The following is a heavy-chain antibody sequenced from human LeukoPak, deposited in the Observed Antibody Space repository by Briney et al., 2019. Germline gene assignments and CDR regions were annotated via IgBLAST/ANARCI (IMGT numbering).Heavy chain of an antibody. J-gene: IGHJ6*02. V-gene: IGHV4-4*07. D-gene: IGHD1-7*01. CDR3: ARIRYNWNYVVRNNYYYGMDV. CDR1: GGSISSYY. CDR2: IYTSGST. Sequence: SETLSLTCTVSGGSISSYYWSWIRQPAGKGLEWIGRIYTSGSTNYNPSLKSRVTMSVDTSKNQFSLKLSSVTAADTAVYYCARIRYNWNYVVRNNYYYGMDVWGQGTTVTVSS.